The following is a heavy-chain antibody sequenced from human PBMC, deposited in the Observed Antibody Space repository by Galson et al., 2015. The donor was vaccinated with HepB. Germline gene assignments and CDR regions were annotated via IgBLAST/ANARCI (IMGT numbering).Heavy chain of an antibody. CDR2: ISGSGGST. CDR3: AKADYDFWSGYPYYFDY. Sequence: SLRLSCAASGFTFSSYAMSWVRQAPGKGLEWVSAISGSGGSTYYADSVKGRFTISRDNSKNTLYLQMNSLRAEDTAVYYCAKADYDFWSGYPYYFDYWGQGTLVTVSS. V-gene: IGHV3-23*01. D-gene: IGHD3-3*01. J-gene: IGHJ4*02. CDR1: GFTFSSYA.